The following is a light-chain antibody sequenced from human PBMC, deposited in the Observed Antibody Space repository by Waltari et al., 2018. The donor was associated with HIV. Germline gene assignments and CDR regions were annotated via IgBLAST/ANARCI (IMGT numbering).Light chain of an antibody. Sequence: DIVMTQSPLSLPVTPGEPASISCRSSQSLLHSNGYNYLDGYLQKPGQSQKLLAYLGSTRASAVSDRFSGSGSGLDFTMKISRVKAEDVVVYYCMQPLQTPFPLGPATKVDIK. V-gene: IGKV2-28*01. CDR1: QSLLHSNGYNY. CDR3: MQPLQTPFP. J-gene: IGKJ3*01. CDR2: LGS.